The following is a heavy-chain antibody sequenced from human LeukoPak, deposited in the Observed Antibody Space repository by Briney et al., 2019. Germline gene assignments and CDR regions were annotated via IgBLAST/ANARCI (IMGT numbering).Heavy chain of an antibody. D-gene: IGHD3-22*01. CDR3: AMYYYDSSGYYYSEYFQH. CDR1: GFTVSSNY. J-gene: IGHJ1*01. CDR2: IYSGGST. V-gene: IGHV3-66*01. Sequence: GGALRLSCAASGFTVSSNYMSWVRQAPGKGLEGGSVIYSGGSTYYADSVKGRFTISRDNSKNTLYLQMNRLRAEDTAGYDCAMYYYDSSGYYYSEYFQHWRQGTLVSVPS.